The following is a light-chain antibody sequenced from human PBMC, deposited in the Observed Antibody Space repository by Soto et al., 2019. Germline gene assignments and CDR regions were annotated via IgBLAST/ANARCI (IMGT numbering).Light chain of an antibody. CDR3: QQYDNLPYT. Sequence: DIQMTQSPSSLSASVGDRVTITCQASQDISNDLNWYQQKPGKAPKLLIYDASNLETGVPSRFSVSGSGTDFTFTISSLQPEDIATYYSQQYDNLPYTIGQGTQLEIK. J-gene: IGKJ2*01. CDR1: QDISND. CDR2: DAS. V-gene: IGKV1-33*01.